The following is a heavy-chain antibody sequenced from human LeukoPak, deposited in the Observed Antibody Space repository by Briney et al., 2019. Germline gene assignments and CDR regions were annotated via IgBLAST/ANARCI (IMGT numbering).Heavy chain of an antibody. V-gene: IGHV3-23*01. Sequence: GGSLRLSCAASGFTFSSHGMSWVRQAPGKGLEWVSGISGSGGGTFYADSVRGRFTISRDSSKNTVYLQMNSLRAEDTAVYYCAKSATTVTSNFDYWGQGTLVTVSS. CDR2: ISGSGGGT. J-gene: IGHJ4*02. D-gene: IGHD4-17*01. CDR3: AKSATTVTSNFDY. CDR1: GFTFSSHG.